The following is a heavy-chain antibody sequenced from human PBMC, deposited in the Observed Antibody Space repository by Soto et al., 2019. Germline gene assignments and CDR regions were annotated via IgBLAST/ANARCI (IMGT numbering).Heavy chain of an antibody. V-gene: IGHV3-30*03. D-gene: IGHD2-21*02. J-gene: IGHJ4*02. CDR1: GFTFDTYG. CDR3: AREVTGGDYWGDY. CDR2: TSWDEGSK. Sequence: QVQLVESGGGAVQPGRSLRLSCAASGFTFDTYGMHWVRQAPGKGLEWLAVTSWDEGSKYYADSVKGRFTISRDNSKNTLYLQMDSLRPEDTAIYFCAREVTGGDYWGDYWGQGTLVTVSS.